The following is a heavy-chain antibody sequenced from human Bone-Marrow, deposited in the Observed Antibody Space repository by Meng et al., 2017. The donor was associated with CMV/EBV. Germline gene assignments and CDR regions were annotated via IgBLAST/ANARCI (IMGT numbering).Heavy chain of an antibody. J-gene: IGHJ4*02. CDR1: GFTFSNYA. D-gene: IGHD4-11*01. V-gene: IGHV3-23*01. CDR3: AKDPSLTKGWYFDC. CDR2: ISSGGDST. Sequence: ASGFTFSNYAMTWIRQAPGKGLEWVSTISSGGDSTYYTDSGKDRFSISRQNSRSTLYLQMDSLRAEDTAIYYCAKDPSLTKGWYFDCWGQGTLVTVSS.